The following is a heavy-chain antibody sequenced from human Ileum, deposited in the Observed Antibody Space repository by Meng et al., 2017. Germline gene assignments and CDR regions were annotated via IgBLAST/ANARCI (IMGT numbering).Heavy chain of an antibody. J-gene: IGHJ4*02. CDR3: ARDQTFPDY. D-gene: IGHD2/OR15-2a*01. CDR1: GYIFTIYG. V-gene: IGHV1-18*01. Sequence: QVQLVQSGTEVKKPGASVKVSCKASGYIFTIYGISWMRQAPGQGPEWMGWTSAYNDKTTYVQKFQGRVTMTTDTSTNTAYMELRSLRSDDTAVYYCARDQTFPDYWGQGTLVTVSS. CDR2: TSAYNDKT.